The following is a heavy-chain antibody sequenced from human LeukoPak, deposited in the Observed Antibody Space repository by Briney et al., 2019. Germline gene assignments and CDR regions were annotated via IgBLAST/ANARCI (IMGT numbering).Heavy chain of an antibody. CDR2: ISSNGGST. Sequence: RGSLRLSCSASGFTFSRYAMHWVRQAPGKGLEYVSAISSNGGSTYYADSVKGRFTISRDNSRNTLHLQMSSLRVEDTAVYYCVKDSSSWSYFDYWGQGTAVSASS. CDR3: VKDSSSWSYFDY. J-gene: IGHJ4*02. CDR1: GFTFSRYA. D-gene: IGHD3-10*01. V-gene: IGHV3-64D*06.